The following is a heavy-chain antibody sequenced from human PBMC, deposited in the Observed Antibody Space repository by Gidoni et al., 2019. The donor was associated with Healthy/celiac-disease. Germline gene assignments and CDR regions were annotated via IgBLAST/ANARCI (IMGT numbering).Heavy chain of an antibody. CDR1: GFTFSSYA. CDR2: ISGGGGST. V-gene: IGHV3-23*01. J-gene: IGHJ6*02. D-gene: IGHD3-16*01. CDR3: AKDRGSVDSGMDV. Sequence: EVQLLESGGGLVQPGGSLRLSCAASGFTFSSYAMSWVRQAPGTGLEWVSAISGGGGSTYYADSVKGRFTISRDNSKNTLYLQMNSLRAEDTAVYYCAKDRGSVDSGMDVWGQGTTVTVSS.